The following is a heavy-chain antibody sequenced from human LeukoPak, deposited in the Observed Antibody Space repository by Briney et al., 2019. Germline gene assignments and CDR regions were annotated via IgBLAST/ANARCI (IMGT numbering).Heavy chain of an antibody. J-gene: IGHJ4*02. V-gene: IGHV3-23*03. D-gene: IGHD5-18*01. CDR2: IFQGGGEI. CDR1: GFTVISCA. CDR3: ATYRQGLLPFES. Sequence: PGGSLRLSCAAFGFTVISCALIGVRPPAGRGREWVSSIFQGGGEIHYADSVRGPCTIASDNSRSTLFLQMNLLGVDDPAIYYLATYRQGLLPFESWGQGTLVTVSS.